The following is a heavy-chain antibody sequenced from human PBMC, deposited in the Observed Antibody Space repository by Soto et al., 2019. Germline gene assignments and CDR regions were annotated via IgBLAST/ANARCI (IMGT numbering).Heavy chain of an antibody. Sequence: QVQVVESGGGVVHPGRSLRLSCAASGFSFSSYAMHWVRQTPGKGLEWVAVISYDGGNTYYADSVKGRFTISRDSSKNTVYLHMNSLRNEDTAVYYCARAPPRGIEAPGTWGSGMDVWGRGTTVTVSS. CDR1: GFSFSSYA. CDR2: ISYDGGNT. D-gene: IGHD6-13*01. J-gene: IGHJ6*02. V-gene: IGHV3-30-3*01. CDR3: ARAPPRGIEAPGTWGSGMDV.